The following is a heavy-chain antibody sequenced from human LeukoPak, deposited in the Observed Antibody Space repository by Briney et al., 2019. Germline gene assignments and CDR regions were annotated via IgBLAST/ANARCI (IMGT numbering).Heavy chain of an antibody. CDR3: ATAPILRGEGGEHYKYGMDV. CDR2: IYHNGTP. V-gene: IGHV4-4*02. Sequence: SGTLSLTCAVSVGSINSGNWWSWVRQSPGKGLEWIGEIYHNGTPNYNPSLKSRVTISADTFKNHFSLKMTSVTAADTAVYYCATAPILRGEGGEHYKYGMDVWGQGTTVIVSS. CDR1: VGSINSGNW. J-gene: IGHJ6*02. D-gene: IGHD2-2*02.